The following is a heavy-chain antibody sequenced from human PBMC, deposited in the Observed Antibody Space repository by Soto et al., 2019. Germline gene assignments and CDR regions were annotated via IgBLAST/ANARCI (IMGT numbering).Heavy chain of an antibody. V-gene: IGHV1-18*01. CDR1: GYTFTSYG. Sequence: QVQLVQSGAEVKKPGASVKVSCKASGYTFTSYGITWVRQAPGQGLEWMGWISGYNGNTNYAQKLQGRVTMTTDTSTSTAYMALRSLRSDDTAVYYCARSLDTYYYGANWFDPWGQGALVTVSS. CDR3: ARSLDTYYYGANWFDP. J-gene: IGHJ5*02. D-gene: IGHD3-10*01. CDR2: ISGYNGNT.